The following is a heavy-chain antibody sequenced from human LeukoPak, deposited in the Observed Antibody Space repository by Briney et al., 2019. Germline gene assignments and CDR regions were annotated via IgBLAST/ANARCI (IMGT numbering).Heavy chain of an antibody. V-gene: IGHV3-30-3*01. Sequence: GGSLRLSCAASGFTFSSYAMHWVRQAPGKGLEWVAVISYDGSNKYYADSVKGRFTISRDNSKNTLYLQMNSLRAEDTAVYYCARGRVYYYDSSGYLHWFDPWGQGTLVTVSS. CDR2: ISYDGSNK. CDR1: GFTFSSYA. CDR3: ARGRVYYYDSSGYLHWFDP. J-gene: IGHJ5*02. D-gene: IGHD3-22*01.